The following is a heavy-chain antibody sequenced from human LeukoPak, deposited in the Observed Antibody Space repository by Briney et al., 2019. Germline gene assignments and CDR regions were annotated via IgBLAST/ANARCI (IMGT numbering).Heavy chain of an antibody. V-gene: IGHV3-23*01. J-gene: IGHJ4*02. CDR2: ISGSGGST. Sequence: PGGSLRLSCAASGFTFSSYAMSWVRQAPGKGLEWVSAISGSGGSTYYADSVKGRFTISRDNSKNTLYLQMNSLRAEDTAVYYCARAAPTRTLIGSGADYWGQGIQVTVSS. CDR1: GFTFSSYA. D-gene: IGHD3-22*01. CDR3: ARAAPTRTLIGSGADY.